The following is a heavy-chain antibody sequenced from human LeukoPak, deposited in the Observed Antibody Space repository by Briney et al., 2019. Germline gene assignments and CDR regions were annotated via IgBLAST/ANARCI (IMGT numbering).Heavy chain of an antibody. Sequence: GGSLRLSCAASGFTFSSYAMHWVRQAPGKGLEWVAVISYDGSNKYYADSVKGRFTISRDNSKNTLYLQMNSLRAEDTAVYYCAREFGGSLHYFDYWGQGTLVTVSS. D-gene: IGHD3-16*01. CDR3: AREFGGSLHYFDY. CDR1: GFTFSSYA. J-gene: IGHJ4*02. CDR2: ISYDGSNK. V-gene: IGHV3-30*01.